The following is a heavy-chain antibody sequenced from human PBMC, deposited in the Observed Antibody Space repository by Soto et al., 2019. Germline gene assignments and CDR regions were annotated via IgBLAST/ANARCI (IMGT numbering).Heavy chain of an antibody. Sequence: ASVKVSCKTSGYTFTSYDINWVQQATGQGREWMGWMNPNSGNTGNAQKSQGRETTTSNTSISTAYMELSSLRSEDTAGYYCARVPVFGVVTSDAFEIWGQGTRVTVS. CDR3: ARVPVFGVVTSDAFEI. CDR2: MNPNSGNT. D-gene: IGHD3-3*01. J-gene: IGHJ3*02. CDR1: GYTFTSYD. V-gene: IGHV1-8*01.